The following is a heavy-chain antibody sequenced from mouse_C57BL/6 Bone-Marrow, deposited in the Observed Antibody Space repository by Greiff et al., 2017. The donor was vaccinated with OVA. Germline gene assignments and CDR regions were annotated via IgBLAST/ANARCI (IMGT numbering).Heavy chain of an antibody. J-gene: IGHJ4*01. CDR1: GYTFTDYE. D-gene: IGHD2-5*01. V-gene: IGHV1-15*01. CDR3: TRGYSNYYAMDY. CDR2: IDPETGGT. Sequence: QVQLQQSGAELVRPGASVTLSCKASGYTFTDYEMHWVKQTPVHGLEWIGAIDPETGGTAYNQKFKGKAILTADTSSSPAYMELRSLTSEDAAVYYGTRGYSNYYAMDYWGQGTSVTVS.